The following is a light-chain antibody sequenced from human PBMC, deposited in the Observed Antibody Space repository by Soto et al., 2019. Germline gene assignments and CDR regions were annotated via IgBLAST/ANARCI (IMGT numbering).Light chain of an antibody. CDR3: QQYGSSLIT. CDR1: QSISSW. J-gene: IGKJ5*01. V-gene: IGKV1-5*01. Sequence: DIQMSQSPSTLSASVGDRVTITCRASQSISSWLAWYQQKPGKAPKFLIYDASSLESGVPSRFSGSGSGTDFTLTISRLEPEDFAVYYCQQYGSSLITFGQGTLLAVK. CDR2: DAS.